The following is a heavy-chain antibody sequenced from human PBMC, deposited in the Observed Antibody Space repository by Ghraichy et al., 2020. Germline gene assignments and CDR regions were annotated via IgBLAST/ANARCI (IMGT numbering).Heavy chain of an antibody. D-gene: IGHD4-17*01. J-gene: IGHJ4*02. Sequence: GGSLRLSCAASGFTFSSYSMNWVRQAPGKGLEWVSYISSSSSTIYYADSVKGRFTISRDNAKNSLYLQMNSLRDEDTAVYYCARDFRTVTTNYFDYWGQGTLVTVSS. CDR2: ISSSSSTI. CDR3: ARDFRTVTTNYFDY. CDR1: GFTFSSYS. V-gene: IGHV3-48*02.